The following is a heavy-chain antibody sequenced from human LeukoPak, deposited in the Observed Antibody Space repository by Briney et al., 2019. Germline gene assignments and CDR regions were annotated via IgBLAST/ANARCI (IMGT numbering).Heavy chain of an antibody. CDR1: GASISSGSYF. D-gene: IGHD1-26*01. V-gene: IGHV4-31*03. J-gene: IGHJ4*02. Sequence: SETLSLTCTVSGASISSGSYFWSWIRQHPGKGLEWIGYIYNSGSAYYNPSLKSRIIISVDTSKNQFSLKLSSVTAADTAVYHCVSRTSGTHYFEYWGQGTLVTVSS. CDR3: VSRTSGTHYFEY. CDR2: IYNSGSA.